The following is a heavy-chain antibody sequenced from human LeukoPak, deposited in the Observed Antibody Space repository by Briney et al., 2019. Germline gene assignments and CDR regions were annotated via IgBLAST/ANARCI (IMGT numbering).Heavy chain of an antibody. J-gene: IGHJ4*02. CDR2: INQDGSEK. D-gene: IGHD4-17*01. CDR1: GFTFSRFW. V-gene: IGHV3-7*01. CDR3: ARDRSAVTTERFAN. Sequence: GGSLRPSCAASGFTFSRFWMIWVRQAPGKGLEWVANINQDGSEKNYVDSVKGRFTISRDNAKNSLYLQMNSLRAEDTSVYYCARDRSAVTTERFANWGQGTLVTVSS.